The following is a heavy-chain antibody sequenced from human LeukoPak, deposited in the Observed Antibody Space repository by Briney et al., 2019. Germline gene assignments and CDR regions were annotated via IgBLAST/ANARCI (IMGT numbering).Heavy chain of an antibody. D-gene: IGHD3-3*01. CDR2: ISGSGGST. Sequence: GGSLRLSCAASGFTFSSYAMSWVRQAPGKGLEWVSAISGSGGSTYYADSVKGRFTISRDNSKNTLYLQMNGLRAEDTAVYYCAKSIFGVVMPFDYWGQGTLVTVSS. CDR3: AKSIFGVVMPFDY. J-gene: IGHJ4*02. V-gene: IGHV3-23*01. CDR1: GFTFSSYA.